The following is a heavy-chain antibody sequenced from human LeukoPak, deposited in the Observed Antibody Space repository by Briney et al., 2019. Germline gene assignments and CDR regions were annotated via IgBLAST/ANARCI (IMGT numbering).Heavy chain of an antibody. CDR1: GGSISSYY. J-gene: IGHJ2*01. Sequence: SETLSLTCTVSGGSISSYYWSWIRQPPGKGLEWIGYIYYSGSTNYNPSLKSRVTISVDTSKNQFSLKLSSVTAADTAVYYCARGSLVVVPAARYWYFDLWGRGTLVTVSS. CDR2: IYYSGST. V-gene: IGHV4-59*01. CDR3: ARGSLVVVPAARYWYFDL. D-gene: IGHD2-2*01.